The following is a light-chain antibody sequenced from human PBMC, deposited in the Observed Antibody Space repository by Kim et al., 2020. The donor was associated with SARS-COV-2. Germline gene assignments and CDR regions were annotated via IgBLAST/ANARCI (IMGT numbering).Light chain of an antibody. CDR2: YDS. CDR3: QVWDSSSDHRVV. J-gene: IGLJ2*01. Sequence: PGTTARVSCGGNSIGSKSVHWYQQKSGQAPVLVIYYDSDRPSGIPERFSGSNSGNTATLTISRVEAGDEADYYCQVWDSSSDHRVVFGGGTKVTVL. CDR1: SIGSKS. V-gene: IGLV3-21*04.